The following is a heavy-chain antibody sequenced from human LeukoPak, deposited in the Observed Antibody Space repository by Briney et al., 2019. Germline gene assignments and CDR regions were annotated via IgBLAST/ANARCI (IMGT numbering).Heavy chain of an antibody. V-gene: IGHV3-30-3*01. Sequence: AGGSLRLSCAASGFTFSSYAMHWVRQAPGKGLEWVAVISYDGGNKYYADSVKGRFTISRDNSKNTLYLQMNSLRAEDTAVYYCARDAGSSWYPNWFDPWGQGTLVTVSS. D-gene: IGHD6-13*01. CDR1: GFTFSSYA. J-gene: IGHJ5*02. CDR3: ARDAGSSWYPNWFDP. CDR2: ISYDGGNK.